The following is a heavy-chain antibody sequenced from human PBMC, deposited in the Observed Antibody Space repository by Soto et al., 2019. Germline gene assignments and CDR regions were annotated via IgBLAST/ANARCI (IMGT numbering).Heavy chain of an antibody. Sequence: SETLSLTCGLSGSLPVGSLSTYFWTWIRQPPGKGLEWIGEINHSGSPNYSPSLRGRVTISLDTSKKQFSLNLSSVTAADTAVYFCARARFSQWSQDYYGLDVWGQGTTVT. CDR1: GSLPVGSLSTYF. J-gene: IGHJ6*02. CDR3: ARARFSQWSQDYYGLDV. V-gene: IGHV4-34*01. CDR2: INHSGSP. D-gene: IGHD3-3*01.